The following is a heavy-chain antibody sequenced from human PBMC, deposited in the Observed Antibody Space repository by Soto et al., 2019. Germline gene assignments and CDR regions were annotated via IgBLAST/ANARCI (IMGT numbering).Heavy chain of an antibody. CDR1: GFTFSGYW. J-gene: IGHJ6*02. CDR3: ARCGYTYGYDGDV. CDR2: INSDGSST. D-gene: IGHD5-18*01. V-gene: IGHV3-74*01. Sequence: EVQLVESGGGLVQPGGSLRLSCAASGFTFSGYWMHWVRQAPGKGLVWVSRINSDGSSTSYADSVKGRFTISRDNAKNTLYLQMNSLRAEDTVVYYCARCGYTYGYDGDVWGQGTTVTVSS.